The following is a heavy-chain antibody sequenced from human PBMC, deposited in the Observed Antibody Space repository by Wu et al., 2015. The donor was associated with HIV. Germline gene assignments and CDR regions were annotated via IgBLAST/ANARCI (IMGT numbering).Heavy chain of an antibody. CDR3: ARGGHCTQGVCYHLEY. CDR1: GDTFNNYA. Sequence: QVQLVQSGAEVKKPGSSVKVSCKASGDTFNNYAINWVRQAPGQGLEWVGWVSAYDGRTNYAQNLQGRVTMTTDSHTETAYMELKSLTSDDTAVYFCARGGHCTQGVCYHLEYWGQGTLVTVSS. D-gene: IGHD2-8*01. CDR2: VSAYDGRT. J-gene: IGHJ4*02. V-gene: IGHV1-18*01.